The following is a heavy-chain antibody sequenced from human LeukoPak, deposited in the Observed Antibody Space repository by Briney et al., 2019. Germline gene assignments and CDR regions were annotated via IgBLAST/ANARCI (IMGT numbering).Heavy chain of an antibody. CDR1: GFTFNSYA. Sequence: GGSLRLSCAASGFTFNSYAMSWVRQAPGKGLEWVSSISGSYGTTYYADSVKGRFTISRDNSKNTLYLQMNSLRAEDTALYYCAKGNIAELPAAPYYWGQGTLVTVSS. D-gene: IGHD2-2*01. V-gene: IGHV3-23*01. J-gene: IGHJ4*02. CDR3: AKGNIAELPAAPYY. CDR2: ISGSYGTT.